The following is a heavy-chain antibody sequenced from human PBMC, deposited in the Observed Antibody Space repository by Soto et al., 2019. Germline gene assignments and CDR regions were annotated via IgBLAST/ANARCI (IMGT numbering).Heavy chain of an antibody. D-gene: IGHD3-22*01. V-gene: IGHV1-2*04. J-gene: IGHJ2*01. CDR3: ARDFVPLGYDSSVRYFGL. Sequence: GIEWMGWINPNSGGTNYAQKFQGWVTLTRDTSISTAYMELSRLRSDDTAVYYCARDFVPLGYDSSVRYFGLWGRRILVTVSS. CDR2: INPNSGGT.